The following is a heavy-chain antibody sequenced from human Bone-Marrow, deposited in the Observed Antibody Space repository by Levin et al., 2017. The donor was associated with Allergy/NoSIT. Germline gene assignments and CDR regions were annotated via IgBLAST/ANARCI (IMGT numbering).Heavy chain of an antibody. J-gene: IGHJ3*02. CDR1: GFSLSTSGVG. CDR3: APVSWLAAVATIKLKQDAFDI. D-gene: IGHD5-12*01. Sequence: VSGPTLVKPTQTLTLTCTFSGFSLSTSGVGVGWIRQPPGKALEWLALIYWDDDKRYSPSLKSRLTITKDTSKNQVVLTMTNMDPVDSATYYCAPVSWLAAVATIKLKQDAFDIWGQGTMVTVSS. CDR2: IYWDDDK. V-gene: IGHV2-5*02.